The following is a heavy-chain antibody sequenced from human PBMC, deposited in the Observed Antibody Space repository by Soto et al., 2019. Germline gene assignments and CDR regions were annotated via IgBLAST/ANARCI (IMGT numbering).Heavy chain of an antibody. CDR3: VKDRAPRDGYKTQPGS. J-gene: IGHJ5*02. D-gene: IGHD5-12*01. CDR1: GVTFSIYA. CDR2: VSTNGGTS. Sequence: GSLRLTCSASGVTFSIYAMHWVRQAAGKGLEYVSAVSTNGGTSYYADSVKGRFTISRDNSRNTLYLQMNSLRPEDTAVYYCVKDRAPRDGYKTQPGSWGRGTLVTVSS. V-gene: IGHV3-64D*06.